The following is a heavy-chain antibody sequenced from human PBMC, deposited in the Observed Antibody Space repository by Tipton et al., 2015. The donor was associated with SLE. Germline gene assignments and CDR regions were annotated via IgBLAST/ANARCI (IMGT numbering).Heavy chain of an antibody. CDR3: ARPGGPLEWPDAFDI. CDR1: GGSISSSSYY. CDR2: IYYSGST. D-gene: IGHD3-3*01. V-gene: IGHV4-39*01. J-gene: IGHJ3*02. Sequence: TLSLTCTVSGGSISSSSYYWGWIRQPPGKGLEWIGSIYYSGSTYYNPSLKSRVTISVDTSKNQFSLKLSSVTAADTAVYYCARPGGPLEWPDAFDIWGQGTMVTVSS.